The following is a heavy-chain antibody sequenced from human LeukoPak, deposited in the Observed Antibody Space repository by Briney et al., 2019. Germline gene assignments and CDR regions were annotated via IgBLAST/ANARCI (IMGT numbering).Heavy chain of an antibody. Sequence: GGSLRLSCAASVFTFSSYNMNCVREAPGEGLEWVSSISSSSSYIYYADSVKGRFTISRDNAKNSLYLQMNSLRAEDTAVYYCAREKCIDYWGQGTLVTVSS. V-gene: IGHV3-21*01. J-gene: IGHJ4*02. CDR1: VFTFSSYN. CDR3: AREKCIDY. CDR2: ISSSSSYI.